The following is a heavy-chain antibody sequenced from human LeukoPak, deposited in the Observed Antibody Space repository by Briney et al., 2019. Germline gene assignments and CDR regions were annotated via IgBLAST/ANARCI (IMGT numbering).Heavy chain of an antibody. CDR1: GFPFDDYA. V-gene: IGHV3-9*01. D-gene: IGHD3-10*01. Sequence: GRSLRLSCAASGFPFDDYAMHWVRQAPGKGLEWVSGVSWNSGSIGYADSVKGRFTISRDNAKNSLYLQMISLRVEDTALYYCAKSIEGSGSYYDSYFDYWGQGALVTVSS. J-gene: IGHJ4*02. CDR3: AKSIEGSGSYYDSYFDY. CDR2: VSWNSGSI.